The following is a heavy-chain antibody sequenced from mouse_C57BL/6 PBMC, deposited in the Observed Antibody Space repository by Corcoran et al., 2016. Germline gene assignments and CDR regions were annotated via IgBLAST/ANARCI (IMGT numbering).Heavy chain of an antibody. J-gene: IGHJ3*01. Sequence: QVQLQQSGPELVKPGASVKISCKASGYSFTSYYIHWVKQRPGQGLEWIGWIYPGSGNTKYNEKFKGKATLTADTSSSTAYMQLSSLPSEDSAVYYCARVRSGISWFAYWGQGTLVTVSA. D-gene: IGHD1-3*01. CDR1: GYSFTSYY. CDR2: IYPGSGNT. V-gene: IGHV1-66*01. CDR3: ARVRSGISWFAY.